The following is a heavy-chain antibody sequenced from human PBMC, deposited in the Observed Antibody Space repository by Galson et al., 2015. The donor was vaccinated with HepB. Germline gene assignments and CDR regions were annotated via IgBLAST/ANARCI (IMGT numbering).Heavy chain of an antibody. V-gene: IGHV4-39*01. J-gene: IGHJ5*02. CDR3: ARSSSQRHNWFDP. Sequence: LRLSCAASGFTFSSYGMHWIRQPPGKGLEWIGSIYYSGSTYYNPSLKSRVTISVDTSKNQFSLKLSSVTAADTAVYYCARSSSQRHNWFDPWGQGTLVTASS. D-gene: IGHD6-13*01. CDR1: GFTFSSYG. CDR2: IYYSGST.